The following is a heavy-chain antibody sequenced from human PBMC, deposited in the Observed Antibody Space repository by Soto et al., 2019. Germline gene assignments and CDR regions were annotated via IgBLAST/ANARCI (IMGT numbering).Heavy chain of an antibody. CDR1: GYTFTSYY. CDR3: ATTPSWEMATIGRGYYYYGMDV. CDR2: INPSGGST. D-gene: IGHD5-12*01. Sequence: ASVKVSCKASGYTFTSYYMHWVRQAPGQGLEWMGIINPSGGSTSYAQKFQGRVTMTRDTSTSTVYMELSSLRSEDTAVYYCATTPSWEMATIGRGYYYYGMDVWGQGTTVTVSS. J-gene: IGHJ6*02. V-gene: IGHV1-46*01.